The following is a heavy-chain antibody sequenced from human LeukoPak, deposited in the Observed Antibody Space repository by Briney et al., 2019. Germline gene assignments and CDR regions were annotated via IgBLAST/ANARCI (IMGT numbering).Heavy chain of an antibody. Sequence: GGSLRLSCAASGLTFDDYAMHWVRQAPGKGLEWVSGISWNSGSIGYADSVKGRFTISRDNAKNSLYLQMNSLRAEDTALYYCAKDATYSSGWTDYWGQGTLVTVSS. V-gene: IGHV3-9*01. CDR2: ISWNSGSI. CDR1: GLTFDDYA. J-gene: IGHJ4*02. D-gene: IGHD6-19*01. CDR3: AKDATYSSGWTDY.